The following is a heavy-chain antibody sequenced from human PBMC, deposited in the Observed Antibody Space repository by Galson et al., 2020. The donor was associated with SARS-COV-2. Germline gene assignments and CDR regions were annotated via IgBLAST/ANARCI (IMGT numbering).Heavy chain of an antibody. D-gene: IGHD6-13*01. CDR1: GYTLTELS. J-gene: IGHJ5*02. CDR2: FDPEDGET. Sequence: ASVKVSCKVSGYTLTELSMHWVRQAPGKGLEWMGGFDPEDGETIYAQKFQGRVTMTEDTSTDTAYMELSSLRSEDTAVYYCATELAAAGNKGGVWFDPWGQGTLVTVSS. V-gene: IGHV1-24*01. CDR3: ATELAAAGNKGGVWFDP.